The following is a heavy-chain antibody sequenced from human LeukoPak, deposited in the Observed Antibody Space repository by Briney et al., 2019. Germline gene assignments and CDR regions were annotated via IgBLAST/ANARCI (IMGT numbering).Heavy chain of an antibody. J-gene: IGHJ4*02. Sequence: GGSLRLSCVASGIIVRNNYMTWVRQAPGKGLEWVSVIYNGGSIYYGDSVKGRFTISADNSRNMVYLQMNGLGAEDTAVYYCARTGGGNSGPFDYWGQGTLVTVS. CDR3: ARTGGGNSGPFDY. CDR2: IYNGGSI. D-gene: IGHD4-23*01. V-gene: IGHV3-53*01. CDR1: GIIVRNNY.